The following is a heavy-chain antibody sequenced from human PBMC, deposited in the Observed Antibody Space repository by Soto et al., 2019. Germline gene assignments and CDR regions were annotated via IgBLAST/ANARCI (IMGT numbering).Heavy chain of an antibody. D-gene: IGHD2-15*01. CDR3: ARVVVADYYFDY. Sequence: PSETLSLTCTVSGGSVSSGSYYWRWIRQPPGKGLEWIGYIYYSGSTNYNPSLKSRVTISVDTSKNPFSLKLSSVTAADTAVYYCARVVVADYYFDYWGQGTLVTVSS. CDR1: GGSVSSGSYY. CDR2: IYYSGST. J-gene: IGHJ4*02. V-gene: IGHV4-61*01.